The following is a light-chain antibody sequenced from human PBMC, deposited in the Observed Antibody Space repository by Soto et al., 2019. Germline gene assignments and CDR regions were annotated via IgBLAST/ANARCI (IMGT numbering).Light chain of an antibody. CDR2: EVS. CDR3: SSYTTGNTVV. J-gene: IGLJ3*02. CDR1: RSDVGAYGY. V-gene: IGLV2-14*01. Sequence: QPVLTQPASVSGSPGQSIAIFCTGTRSDVGAYGYVSWYQQHPGKAPKLMLFEVSMRPSGVSNRFSGSKSGNTASLTISGLQADDEADYYCSSYTTGNTVVFGGGTKLTVL.